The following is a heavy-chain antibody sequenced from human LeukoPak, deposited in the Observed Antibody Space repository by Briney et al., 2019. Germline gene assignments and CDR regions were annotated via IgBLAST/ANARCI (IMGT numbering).Heavy chain of an antibody. D-gene: IGHD6-19*01. CDR3: AVIAVAGTWTYYYYGMDV. Sequence: GGSLRLSCAASGFTFSSYSMNWVRQAPGKGLEWVSSISSSSSYIYYADSVKGRFTISRDNAKNSLYLQMNSLRAEDTAVYYCAVIAVAGTWTYYYYGMDVWGQGTTVTASS. V-gene: IGHV3-21*01. CDR1: GFTFSSYS. J-gene: IGHJ6*02. CDR2: ISSSSSYI.